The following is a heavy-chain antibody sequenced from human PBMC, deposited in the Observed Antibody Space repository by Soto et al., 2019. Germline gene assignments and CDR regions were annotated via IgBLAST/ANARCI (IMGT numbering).Heavy chain of an antibody. Sequence: LSLTCDVHGDSLSGYAWSWIRQPPGKGLEWIGEITFRGVTNYHPSLKSRVSMSVDTSKNRISLNVSSVTAADTALYFCARKLEASVRHVEWFSYKWFDPWGPGTLVTVSS. D-gene: IGHD3-9*01. V-gene: IGHV4-34*01. CDR2: ITFRGVT. CDR3: ARKLEASVRHVEWFSYKWFDP. J-gene: IGHJ5*02. CDR1: GDSLSGYA.